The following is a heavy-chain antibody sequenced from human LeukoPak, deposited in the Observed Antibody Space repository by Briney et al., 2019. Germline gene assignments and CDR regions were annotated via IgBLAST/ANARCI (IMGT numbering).Heavy chain of an antibody. CDR3: AKVGYDILTGYSN. D-gene: IGHD3-9*01. CDR1: GFTSSSYA. CDR2: ISGSGGST. V-gene: IGHV3-23*01. J-gene: IGHJ4*02. Sequence: GGSLRLSCAASGFTSSSYAMSWVRQAPGKGLEWVPAISGSGGSTYYADSVKGRFTISRDNSKNTLYLQMNSLRAEDTAVYYCAKVGYDILTGYSNWGQGTLVTVSS.